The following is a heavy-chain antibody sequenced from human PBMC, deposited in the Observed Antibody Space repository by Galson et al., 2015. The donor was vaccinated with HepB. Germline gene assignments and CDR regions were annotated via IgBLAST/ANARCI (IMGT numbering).Heavy chain of an antibody. CDR2: ISSSSSYI. V-gene: IGHV3-21*01. D-gene: IGHD3-3*01. CDR1: GFTFSSYS. Sequence: SLRLSCAASGFTFSSYSMNWVRQAPGEGLEWVSSISSSSSYIYYADSVKGRFTISRDNAKNSLYLQMNSLRAEDTAVYYCARDGSFITVFGVVRAFDIWGQGTMVTASS. CDR3: ARDGSFITVFGVVRAFDI. J-gene: IGHJ3*02.